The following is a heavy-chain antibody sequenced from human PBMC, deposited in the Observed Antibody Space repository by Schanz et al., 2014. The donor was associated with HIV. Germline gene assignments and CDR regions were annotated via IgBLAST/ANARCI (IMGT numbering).Heavy chain of an antibody. D-gene: IGHD6-19*01. CDR3: ARSSGWGGWTTWDGMDV. CDR1: GYSFTAYY. J-gene: IGHJ6*02. CDR2: LDTNTGGT. V-gene: IGHV1-2*02. Sequence: QVQLVQSGAEVKKPGASVKVSCKASGYSFTAYYIHWVRQAPGQGLEWMGWLDTNTGGTNYARKFQGRVTMTRDTTISTAYMDLRRLRSDDMAVYYCARSSGWGGWTTWDGMDVWGQGTTVIVS.